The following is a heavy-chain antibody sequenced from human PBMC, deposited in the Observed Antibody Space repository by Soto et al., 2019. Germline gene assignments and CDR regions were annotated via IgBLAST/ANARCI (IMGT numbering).Heavy chain of an antibody. V-gene: IGHV5-51*01. CDR1: GYSFTTYW. CDR2: IYPGDSDT. CDR3: AFSHGSHYYHYVMYV. J-gene: IGHJ6*02. Sequence: PGESLKISCKGSGYSFTTYWIGWMPQMPGKDLKWMGIIYPGDSDTRYSPSFQGQVTISADKSISTAYLQWSSLKASDTAMYYCAFSHGSHYYHYVMYVCGQGTSVTVS.